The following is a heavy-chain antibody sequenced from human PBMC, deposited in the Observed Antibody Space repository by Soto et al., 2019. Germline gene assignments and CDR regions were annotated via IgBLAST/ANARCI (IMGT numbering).Heavy chain of an antibody. V-gene: IGHV3-48*02. Sequence: EVRLVESGGGLVQPGGSLRLSCATSGFTFSNYGMNWVRQAPGEGLEWVAFSGSNIRTLYYADSVKGRFTISRDNAKTSLYLQMNSLRDEDTAVYYCARVYGGADYWGQGTLVTVSS. CDR3: ARVYGGADY. CDR1: GFTFSNYG. D-gene: IGHD4-17*01. J-gene: IGHJ4*02. CDR2: SGSNIRTL.